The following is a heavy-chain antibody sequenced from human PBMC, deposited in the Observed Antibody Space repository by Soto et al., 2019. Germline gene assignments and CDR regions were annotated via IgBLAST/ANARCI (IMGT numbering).Heavy chain of an antibody. J-gene: IGHJ4*02. CDR2: IRSKAYGGTT. D-gene: IGHD4-4*01. CDR3: TRPVEMTTIFSPY. V-gene: IGHV3-49*03. Sequence: GGSLRRSCTASGFTFGDYAMNCFRQAPGKGLEWVGFIRSKAYGGTTEYAASVKGRFTISRDDSKSIAYLQMNSLKSEDTAVYYCTRPVEMTTIFSPYWGQGTLVTVSS. CDR1: GFTFGDYA.